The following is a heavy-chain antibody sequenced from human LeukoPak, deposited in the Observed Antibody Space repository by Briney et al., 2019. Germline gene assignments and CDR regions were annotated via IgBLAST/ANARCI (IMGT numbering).Heavy chain of an antibody. Sequence: GGSLRLSCAASGFTFSSYAMSWVRQAPGKGLECVSSISGTGGSTYYAGSVKGRFTISRDNSKNTLFLQMNSLRAEDTALYYCAKHFGSGDYDNFFDDWGQGTLVSVSS. D-gene: IGHD3-10*01. CDR1: GFTFSSYA. V-gene: IGHV3-23*01. CDR2: ISGTGGST. J-gene: IGHJ4*02. CDR3: AKHFGSGDYDNFFDD.